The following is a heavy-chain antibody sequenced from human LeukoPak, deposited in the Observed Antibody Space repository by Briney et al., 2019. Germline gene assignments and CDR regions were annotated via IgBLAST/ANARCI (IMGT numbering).Heavy chain of an antibody. V-gene: IGHV3-9*01. J-gene: IGHJ4*02. D-gene: IGHD6-19*01. CDR1: GFTFDDYA. CDR2: ISWSSATI. CDR3: AKDMGGGWYNY. Sequence: GGSLRLSCAASGFTFDDYAMHWVRQAPGKGLEWVSSISWSSATIGYADSVKGRFTISRDNAKNSLYLQMNSLRAEDTALYYCAKDMGGGWYNYWGQGTLVTVSS.